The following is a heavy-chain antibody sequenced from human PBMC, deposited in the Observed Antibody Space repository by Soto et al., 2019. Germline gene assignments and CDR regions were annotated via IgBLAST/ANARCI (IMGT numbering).Heavy chain of an antibody. CDR3: VRQRGNYFDF. CDR1: GDSINSRY. CDR2: IDYVGST. Sequence: SETLSLTCSVSGDSINSRYWSWIRQPPGKGLEWIGYIDYVGSTNYAPSLQSRVTMSVDTSKNQVSLKLRYVTAADTAVYYCVRQRGNYFDFWGQGTLVSVSS. J-gene: IGHJ4*02. V-gene: IGHV4-59*11. D-gene: IGHD3-10*01.